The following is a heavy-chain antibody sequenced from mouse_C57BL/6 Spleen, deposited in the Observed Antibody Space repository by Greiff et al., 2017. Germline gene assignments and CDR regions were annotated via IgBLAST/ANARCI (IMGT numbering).Heavy chain of an antibody. CDR3: ARGYYYGSSYEYFDV. V-gene: IGHV1-64*01. J-gene: IGHJ1*03. D-gene: IGHD1-1*01. CDR1: GYTFTSYW. CDR2: IHPNSGST. Sequence: QVQLQQPGAELVKPGASVKLSCKASGYTFTSYWMHWVKQRPGQGLEWIGMIHPNSGSTNYNEKFKSKATLTVDKSSSTAYMQLSSLTSEDSAVYYCARGYYYGSSYEYFDVWGTGTTVTVSS.